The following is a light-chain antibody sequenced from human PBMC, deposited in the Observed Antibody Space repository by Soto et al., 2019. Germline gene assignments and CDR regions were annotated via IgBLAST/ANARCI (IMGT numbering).Light chain of an antibody. CDR3: QQYNKWPIT. J-gene: IGKJ5*01. CDR2: EAS. V-gene: IGKV3-15*01. Sequence: ETVMTQSPATLSVSPGVRATLSCGASQSISDTLAWYQQKPGQAPRLLIYEASTRATGLPARFSGSGSGTEFTLTISSLQSEDSAFYYCQQYNKWPITFGQGTRLEIK. CDR1: QSISDT.